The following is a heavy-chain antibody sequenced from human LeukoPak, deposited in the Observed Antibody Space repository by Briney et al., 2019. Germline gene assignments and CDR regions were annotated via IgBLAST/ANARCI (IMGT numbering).Heavy chain of an antibody. J-gene: IGHJ2*01. CDR3: ARVYYSSSYDYWYFDL. CDR1: GGSISSYY. D-gene: IGHD6-13*01. V-gene: IGHV4-39*07. Sequence: SETLSLTCTVSGGSISSYYWGWIRQPPGKGLEWIGSIYYSGSTYYNPSLKSRVTISVDTSKNQFSLKLSSVTAADTAVYYCARVYYSSSYDYWYFDLWGRGTLVTVSS. CDR2: IYYSGST.